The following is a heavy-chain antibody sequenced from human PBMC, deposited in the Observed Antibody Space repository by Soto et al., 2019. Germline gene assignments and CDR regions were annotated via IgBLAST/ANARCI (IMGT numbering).Heavy chain of an antibody. V-gene: IGHV4-61*08. D-gene: IGHD6-19*01. Sequence: AETLSSTFTVSGDSVSSCGNYWSWIRQPPGEVLEWIAYIHYIGSVNYNPSLKSRVTISVDTSKNQVSLRLNSVTAADTAVYYCATGIVVAGTIQWGHGTLVNVSS. J-gene: IGHJ4*01. CDR1: GDSVSSCGNY. CDR3: ATGIVVAGTIQ. CDR2: IHYIGSV.